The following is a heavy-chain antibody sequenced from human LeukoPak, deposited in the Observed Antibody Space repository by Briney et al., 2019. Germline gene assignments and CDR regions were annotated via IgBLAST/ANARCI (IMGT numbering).Heavy chain of an antibody. Sequence: GKSLRLSCAGSGFTFSGYGMHWVRQAPGKGLEWVTGIAYDGSRKHYADFVKGRFTISRDNSRNTMDLQMNSLRVEDTAVYHCTRYDSSRFDPWGQGTLVTVSS. CDR1: GFTFSGYG. D-gene: IGHD3-3*01. J-gene: IGHJ5*02. V-gene: IGHV3-30*03. CDR2: IAYDGSRK. CDR3: TRYDSSRFDP.